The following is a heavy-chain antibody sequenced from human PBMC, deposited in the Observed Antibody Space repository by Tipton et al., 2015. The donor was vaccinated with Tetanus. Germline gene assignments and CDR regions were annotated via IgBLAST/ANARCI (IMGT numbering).Heavy chain of an antibody. Sequence: SLRLSCAASGFTFPKFPMSWVRQAPGKGLEWVSAISGSGARTSYADSVKGRFTVSRDNSKGTLYLQMNSLRAEDTAVYFCARDDFIRDSADTWGQGTLVVVSS. CDR2: ISGSGART. CDR3: ARDDFIRDSADT. D-gene: IGHD2-21*01. J-gene: IGHJ5*02. V-gene: IGHV3-23*01. CDR1: GFTFPKFP.